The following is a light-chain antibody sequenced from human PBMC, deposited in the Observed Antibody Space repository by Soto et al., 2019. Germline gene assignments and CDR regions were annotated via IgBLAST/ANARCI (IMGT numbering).Light chain of an antibody. CDR1: STNIGRNP. V-gene: IGLV1-47*02. CDR2: GND. Sequence: QSVLTQPPSASGTPGQRVTISCYGTSTNIGRNPVYWYQQLPGTAPKLLIYGNDQRPSGVPDRFSGSKSGASASLAISGLRSEDEADYYCAAWDDSPSGVVFGGGPKVTVL. CDR3: AAWDDSPSGVV. J-gene: IGLJ2*01.